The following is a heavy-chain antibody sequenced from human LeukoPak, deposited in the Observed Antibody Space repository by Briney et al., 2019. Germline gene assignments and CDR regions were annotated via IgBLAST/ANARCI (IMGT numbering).Heavy chain of an antibody. V-gene: IGHV3-30-3*01. CDR2: ISYDGNKK. J-gene: IGHJ4*02. Sequence: GGSLRLSCAASEFTFSTYTMHWVRQAPGKGLEGVAVISYDGNKKSYAGSVKGRFTISRDNSKNTLYLQMNSLRAEDTAVYYCARLETGDDYGGDYWGQGTLGTVSS. D-gene: IGHD4-23*01. CDR3: ARLETGDDYGGDY. CDR1: EFTFSTYT.